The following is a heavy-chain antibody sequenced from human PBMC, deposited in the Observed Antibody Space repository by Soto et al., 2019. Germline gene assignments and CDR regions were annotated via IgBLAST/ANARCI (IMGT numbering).Heavy chain of an antibody. Sequence: SETLSLTCTVSGVSISSGGYYWGWIRQHPGKGLEWIGYIYHSGSTNYNPSLKSRVTISVDTSKNQFSLKLSSVTAADTAVYYCARDLTVYTDYYYYNGMDVWGQGTTVTVSS. J-gene: IGHJ6*02. CDR3: ARDLTVYTDYYYYNGMDV. CDR1: GVSISSGGYY. V-gene: IGHV4-61*08. CDR2: IYHSGST. D-gene: IGHD2-2*02.